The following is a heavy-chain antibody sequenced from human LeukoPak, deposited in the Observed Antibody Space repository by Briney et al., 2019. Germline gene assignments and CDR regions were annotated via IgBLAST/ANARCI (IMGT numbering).Heavy chain of an antibody. Sequence: GGSRRLSCAASGFTFSNAWMSWVRQAPGKGLEWVGRIKSKTDGGTTDYAAPVKGRFTISRDDSKNTLYLQMNSLKTEDTAVYYCTTGLATDFWSGYFSLGPWGQGTLVTVSS. CDR2: IKSKTDGGTT. J-gene: IGHJ5*02. CDR1: GFTFSNAW. D-gene: IGHD3-3*01. V-gene: IGHV3-15*01. CDR3: TTGLATDFWSGYFSLGP.